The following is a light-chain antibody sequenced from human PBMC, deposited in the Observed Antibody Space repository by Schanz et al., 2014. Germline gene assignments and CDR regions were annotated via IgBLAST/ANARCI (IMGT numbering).Light chain of an antibody. CDR3: QTYDISLSAWV. CDR1: SSDVGGYNY. V-gene: IGLV2-14*03. Sequence: QSALTQPASVSGSPGQSITISCTGTSSDVGGYNYVSWYQQYPGKAPKLMIYDVSNRPSGVSNRFSGSKSGNTASLTISGLQAEDEADYYCQTYDISLSAWVFGGGTKLTVL. J-gene: IGLJ3*02. CDR2: DVS.